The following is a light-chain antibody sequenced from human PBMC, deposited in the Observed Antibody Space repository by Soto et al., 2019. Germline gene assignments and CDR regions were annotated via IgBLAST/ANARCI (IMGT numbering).Light chain of an antibody. CDR2: GAS. J-gene: IGKJ5*01. CDR1: QSVSSD. Sequence: EIVMTQSPATLSVSPGERVTLSCRVSQSVSSDLAWYQQRPGQAPRLLIYGASTGATDIPVRFSGSGSGTEFTLTISSLQSEDFAVYYCQQYNDWPITFGQGTRLEIK. CDR3: QQYNDWPIT. V-gene: IGKV3-15*01.